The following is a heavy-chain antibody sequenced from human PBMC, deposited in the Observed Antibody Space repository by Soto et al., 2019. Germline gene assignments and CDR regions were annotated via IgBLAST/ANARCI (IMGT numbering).Heavy chain of an antibody. V-gene: IGHV1-69*06. CDR2: IIPIFGTA. Sequence: SVKVSCKASGGTFSIYAISCVLQSPGQWLEWMGGIIPIFGTANYAQKFQGRVTITADKSTSTAYMELSSLRSEDTAVYYCARAAILTGYYVDYWGQGTLVTVSS. D-gene: IGHD3-9*01. CDR3: ARAAILTGYYVDY. J-gene: IGHJ4*02. CDR1: GGTFSIYA.